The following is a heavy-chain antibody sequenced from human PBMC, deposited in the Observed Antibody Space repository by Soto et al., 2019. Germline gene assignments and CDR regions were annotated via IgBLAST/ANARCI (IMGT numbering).Heavy chain of an antibody. V-gene: IGHV1-3*01. D-gene: IGHD3-9*01. CDR3: ARDFRYFDWLLSVRKERYDGFDI. J-gene: IGHJ3*02. CDR1: GCTFTSYA. CDR2: VKAGNGKT. Sequence: GASVKVSCKDSGCTFTSYAMYWVRQAPAQRLEGMGGVKAGNGKTEYSHKFQGRVTITRDTSASTAYMELSSLRSEDTAVYYCARDFRYFDWLLSVRKERYDGFDIWGQGTMVTVSS.